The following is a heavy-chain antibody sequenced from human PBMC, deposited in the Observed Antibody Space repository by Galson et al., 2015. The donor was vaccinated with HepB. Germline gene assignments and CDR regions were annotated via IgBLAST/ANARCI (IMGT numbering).Heavy chain of an antibody. J-gene: IGHJ4*02. D-gene: IGHD6-13*01. CDR3: VKDKGYSSSWYRFDY. V-gene: IGHV3-64D*06. Sequence: SLRLSCAASGFTFSSYAMHWVRQAPGKGLEYVSAISSNGGSTYYADSVKGRFTISRDNSKNTLYLQMSSLRAEDTAVYYCVKDKGYSSSWYRFDYWGQGTLVTVSS. CDR2: ISSNGGST. CDR1: GFTFSSYA.